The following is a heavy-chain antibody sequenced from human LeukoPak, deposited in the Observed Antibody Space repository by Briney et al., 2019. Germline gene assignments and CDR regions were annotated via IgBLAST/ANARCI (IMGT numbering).Heavy chain of an antibody. CDR1: GYTFTSYG. CDR3: ARVRGVIAVAEGRNWFDP. V-gene: IGHV1-18*01. Sequence: ASVKVSCKASGYTFTSYGISWVRQAPGQGLEWMGWISAYNGNTNYAQKLQGRVTMTTDTSTSTAYMELRSLRSDDTAVYYCARVRGVIAVAEGRNWFDPWGQGTLVTVSS. CDR2: ISAYNGNT. D-gene: IGHD6-19*01. J-gene: IGHJ5*02.